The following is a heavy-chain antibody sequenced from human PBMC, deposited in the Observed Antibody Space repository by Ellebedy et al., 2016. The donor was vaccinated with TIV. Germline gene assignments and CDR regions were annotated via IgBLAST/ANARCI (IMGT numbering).Heavy chain of an antibody. J-gene: IGHJ4*02. CDR2: MNPNSGKT. CDR3: AGVVRLGWRSYYLDY. D-gene: IGHD7-27*01. CDR1: GYTFTNYD. V-gene: IGHV1-8*02. Sequence: AASVKVSCKASGYTFTNYDIDWVRPATGHGLEWMGWMNPNSGKTGYAQKFQGRVTMTWHTSINTAYMELSSLIFDDTAVYFCAGVVRLGWRSYYLDYWGQGTLVAVSS.